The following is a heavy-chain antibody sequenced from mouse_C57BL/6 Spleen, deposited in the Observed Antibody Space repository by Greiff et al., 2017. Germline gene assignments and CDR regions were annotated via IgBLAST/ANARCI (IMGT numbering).Heavy chain of an antibody. CDR2: FYPGSGSI. J-gene: IGHJ3*01. CDR3: ARHDPNSWFAY. D-gene: IGHD4-1*01. Sequence: QVKLKQSGAELVKPGASVKLSCKASGYTFTEYTIHWIKQRAGQGLEWIGWFYPGSGSIKYNKKLKDKATLTADRSSSTVYMGLSRLTAEDSAVYFCARHDPNSWFAYWGQGTLVTVSA. V-gene: IGHV1-62-2*01. CDR1: GYTFTEYT.